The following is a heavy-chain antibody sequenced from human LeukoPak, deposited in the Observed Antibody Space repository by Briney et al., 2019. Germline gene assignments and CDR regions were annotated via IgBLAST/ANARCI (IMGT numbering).Heavy chain of an antibody. CDR3: ARDRGSYGY. J-gene: IGHJ4*02. CDR2: IYYSGST. CDR1: GGSISSYY. Sequence: MASETLSLTCTVSGGSISSYYWSWIRQPPGKGLEWIGYIYYSGSTNYNPSLKSRVTISVDTSKNQFSLKLSSVTAADTAVYYCARDRGSYGYWGQGTLVTVSS. D-gene: IGHD1-26*01. V-gene: IGHV4-59*01.